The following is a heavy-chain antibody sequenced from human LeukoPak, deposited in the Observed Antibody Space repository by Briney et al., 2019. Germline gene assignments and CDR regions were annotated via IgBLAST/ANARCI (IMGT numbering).Heavy chain of an antibody. CDR2: INPNSGGT. CDR3: ARSSREFSGSYLDWFDP. V-gene: IGHV1-2*02. Sequence: ASVKVSCKASGYTFTSYGISWVRQAPGQGLEWMGWINPNSGGTNYAQKFQGRVTMTRDTSISTAYMELSRLRSDDTAVYYCARSSREFSGSYLDWFDPWGQGTLVTVSS. D-gene: IGHD1-26*01. J-gene: IGHJ5*02. CDR1: GYTFTSYG.